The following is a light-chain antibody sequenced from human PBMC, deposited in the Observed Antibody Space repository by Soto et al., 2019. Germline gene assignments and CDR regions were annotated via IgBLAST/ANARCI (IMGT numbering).Light chain of an antibody. Sequence: QSVLTQPASVSGSPGQAVTISCTGTSSDFGSYNLVYWYQQHPAKAPKLMIYEVSKRPSGVSNRFAGSKSGNTASLTISGLQAEDEADYYCSSCADSSSYVVFGGGTKLTV. J-gene: IGLJ2*01. CDR1: SSDFGSYNL. V-gene: IGLV2-23*02. CDR3: SSCADSSSYVV. CDR2: EVS.